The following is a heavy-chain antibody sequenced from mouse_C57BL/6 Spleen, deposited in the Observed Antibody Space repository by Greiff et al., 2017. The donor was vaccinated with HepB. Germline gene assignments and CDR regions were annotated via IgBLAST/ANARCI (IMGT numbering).Heavy chain of an antibody. CDR2: ISSGSSTI. Sequence: EVKLMESGGGLVKPGGSLKLSCAASGFTFSDYGMHWVRQAPEKGLEWVAYISSGSSTIYYADTVKGRFTISRDNAKNTLFLQMPSLRSEDTAMYYCARPHYYGSSTAWFAYWGQGTLVTVSA. CDR3: ARPHYYGSSTAWFAY. CDR1: GFTFSDYG. V-gene: IGHV5-17*01. J-gene: IGHJ3*01. D-gene: IGHD1-1*01.